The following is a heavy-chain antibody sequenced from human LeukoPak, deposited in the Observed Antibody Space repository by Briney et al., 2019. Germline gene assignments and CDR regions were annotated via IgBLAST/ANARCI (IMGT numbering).Heavy chain of an antibody. V-gene: IGHV3-21*01. CDR2: ISSSSSYI. Sequence: PGGSLRLSCAASGFTFTTYSMNWVRQAPGKGLEWVSFISSSSSYIYYADSVKGRFTISRDNAKNSLYLQMNSLRAEDTAVYYCASTLSSSWYFVYWGQGTLVTVSS. D-gene: IGHD6-13*01. CDR3: ASTLSSSWYFVY. CDR1: GFTFTTYS. J-gene: IGHJ4*02.